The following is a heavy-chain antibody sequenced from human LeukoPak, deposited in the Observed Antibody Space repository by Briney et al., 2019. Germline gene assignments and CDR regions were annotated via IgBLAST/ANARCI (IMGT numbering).Heavy chain of an antibody. CDR1: GGSISSYY. D-gene: IGHD3-10*01. CDR3: ARDGSGSYTIDY. Sequence: SETLSLTCTVSGGSISSYYWGWIRQPPGKGLEWIGSIYHSGSTYYNPSLKSRVTISVDTSKNQFSLKLSSVTAADTAVYYCARDGSGSYTIDYWGQGTLVTVSS. CDR2: IYHSGST. J-gene: IGHJ4*02. V-gene: IGHV4-38-2*02.